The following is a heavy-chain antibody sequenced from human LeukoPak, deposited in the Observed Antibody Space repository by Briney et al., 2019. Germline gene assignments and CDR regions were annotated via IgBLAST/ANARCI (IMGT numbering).Heavy chain of an antibody. CDR1: GFTFSSYA. J-gene: IGHJ4*02. Sequence: GGSLRLSCAASGFTFSSYAMTWLRQAPGKGLEWVSSISSSSSYIYYADSVKGRFTISRDNAKNSLYLLMNSLRAEDTAVYYCARGPYYFDYWGQGTLVTVSS. V-gene: IGHV3-21*01. CDR3: ARGPYYFDY. CDR2: ISSSSSYI.